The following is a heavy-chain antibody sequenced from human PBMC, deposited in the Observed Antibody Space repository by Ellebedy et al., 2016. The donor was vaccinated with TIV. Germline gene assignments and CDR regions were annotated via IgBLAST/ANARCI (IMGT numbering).Heavy chain of an antibody. D-gene: IGHD5-18*01. V-gene: IGHV4-39*07. CDR3: ARIKRGYSYGYDY. CDR1: GGSISRSSYY. Sequence: MPSETLSLTCTVSGGSISRSSYYWGWVRQPPGKGLEWIASIYYSGSTYYNPSLKSRLTISVDTSKNQFSLKLTSVTAADTAVYYCARIKRGYSYGYDYWGQGTLVTVSS. CDR2: IYYSGST. J-gene: IGHJ4*02.